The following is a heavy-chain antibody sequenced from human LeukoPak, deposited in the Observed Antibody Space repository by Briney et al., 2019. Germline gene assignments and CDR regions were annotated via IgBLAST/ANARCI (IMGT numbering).Heavy chain of an antibody. D-gene: IGHD6-13*01. CDR2: INSGGNSA. Sequence: GSLRLSCAASGFTFRTYWMHWVRQVPGKGLVWVSHINSGGNSARYADPVKGRFTISRDNAKNTVYLQMHSLRGEDTAVYYCARGSTIAAAALDYWGQGTLVTVSS. V-gene: IGHV3-74*01. CDR3: ARGSTIAAAALDY. J-gene: IGHJ4*02. CDR1: GFTFRTYW.